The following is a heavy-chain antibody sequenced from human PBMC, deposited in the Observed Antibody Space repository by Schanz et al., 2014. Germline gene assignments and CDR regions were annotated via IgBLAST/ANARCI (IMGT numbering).Heavy chain of an antibody. D-gene: IGHD6-13*01. CDR2: IYYSGST. Sequence: QVQLQESGPGLVKPSETLSLTCTVSGGSISSYYWSWIRQPPGKGLEWIGYIYYSGSTKYNPSLKGRVTISVDPSKTQFSLMLGSVTAADTAVYYCARAAGPVDYWGQGTLVTVSS. V-gene: IGHV4-59*12. CDR3: ARAAGPVDY. J-gene: IGHJ4*02. CDR1: GGSISSYY.